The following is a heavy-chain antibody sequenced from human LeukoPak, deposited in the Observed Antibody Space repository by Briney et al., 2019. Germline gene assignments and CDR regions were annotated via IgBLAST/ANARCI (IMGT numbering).Heavy chain of an antibody. Sequence: PSETLSLTCAVYGGSFSGYYWSWIRQPPGKGLEWIGEINHSGSTNYNPSLKSRVTISVDTSKNQFSLKLSSVTAADTAVYYCARVTVAGTFGYYYYGMDVWGQGTTVTVSS. D-gene: IGHD6-19*01. CDR1: GGSFSGYY. CDR2: INHSGST. V-gene: IGHV4-34*01. J-gene: IGHJ6*02. CDR3: ARVTVAGTFGYYYYGMDV.